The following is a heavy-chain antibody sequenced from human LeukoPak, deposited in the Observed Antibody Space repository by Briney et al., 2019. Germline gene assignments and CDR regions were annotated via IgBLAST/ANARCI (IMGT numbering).Heavy chain of an antibody. CDR1: GFTFSSYG. J-gene: IGHJ4*02. D-gene: IGHD6-13*01. CDR2: IRYDGSNK. CDR3: AKDHQVYSSSWYLVD. Sequence: PGGSLRLSCAASGFTFSSYGMHWVRQAPGKGLEWVAFIRYDGSNKYYADSVKGRFTISRDNSKNTLYLQMNSLRAEDTAVYYCAKDHQVYSSSWYLVDWCQGTLLTVAS. V-gene: IGHV3-30*02.